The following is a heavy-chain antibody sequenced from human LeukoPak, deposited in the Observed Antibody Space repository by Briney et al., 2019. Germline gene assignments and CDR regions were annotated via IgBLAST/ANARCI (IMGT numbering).Heavy chain of an antibody. J-gene: IGHJ4*02. D-gene: IGHD3-22*01. V-gene: IGHV3-7*01. Sequence: GALRLSCAASGFTFSSYWMSWVRQAPGKGLEWVANIKQDGSEKYYVDSVKGRFTISRDNAKNSLYLQMNSLRAEDTAVYYCARDATYYYDSSGYFNYWGQGTLVTVSS. CDR3: ARDATYYYDSSGYFNY. CDR2: IKQDGSEK. CDR1: GFTFSSYW.